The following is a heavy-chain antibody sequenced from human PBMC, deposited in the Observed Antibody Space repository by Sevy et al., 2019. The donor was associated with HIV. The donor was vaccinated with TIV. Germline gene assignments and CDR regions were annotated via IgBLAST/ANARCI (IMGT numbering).Heavy chain of an antibody. CDR3: ARAPFPSSRDF. Sequence: ASVKVSCKASGYTFTTYDIHWVRQATGQGLEWMGWVNPHSGNTNYAQKFQGRVYMTRDTSVGTAYMELNNLTSGDSAVYFCARAPFPSSRDFWGQGTLVTVSS. D-gene: IGHD6-6*01. V-gene: IGHV1-8*01. CDR1: GYTFTTYD. J-gene: IGHJ4*02. CDR2: VNPHSGNT.